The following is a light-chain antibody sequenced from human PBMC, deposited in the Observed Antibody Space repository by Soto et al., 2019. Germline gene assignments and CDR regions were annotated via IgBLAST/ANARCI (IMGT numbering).Light chain of an antibody. J-gene: IGKJ1*01. V-gene: IGKV3-20*01. CDR1: QSVSNNY. Sequence: EIVLTQSPATLSLSPGERATLSCRASQSVSNNYLAWYQQKPGQDPRLLIYGASNRATGIPDRFSGSGSGTDFTLTISRLEPEDFAVYYCQQYGSSGTFGQGTKVDSK. CDR3: QQYGSSGT. CDR2: GAS.